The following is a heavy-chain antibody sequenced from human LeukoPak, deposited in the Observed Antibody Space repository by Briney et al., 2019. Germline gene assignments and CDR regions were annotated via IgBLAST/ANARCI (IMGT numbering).Heavy chain of an antibody. Sequence: PGGSLRLSCAASGFTVSSNYMSWVCQAPGKGLEWVSVSYSGGSSYYADSVKGRFTISRDNSKNTLYLQMNTLRAEDTAVYFCAREEHYRRYFALWGRGTLVTVSS. V-gene: IGHV3-53*01. CDR3: AREEHYRRYFAL. D-gene: IGHD3-16*02. CDR1: GFTVSSNY. CDR2: SYSGGSS. J-gene: IGHJ2*01.